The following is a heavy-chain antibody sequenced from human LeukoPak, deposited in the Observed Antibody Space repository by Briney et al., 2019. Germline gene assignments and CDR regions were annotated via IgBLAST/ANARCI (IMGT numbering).Heavy chain of an antibody. CDR2: IYFSDLT. CDR3: ARGSGSGTSPFDF. Sequence: SETLSLTCTISGGSIRSNYWNWIRQPAGKGLEWIGRIYFSDLTNYNPSLKSRITISIDMSRNQVSLNLTSVTAADTALYYCARGSGSGTSPFDFWGQGALVTVSS. V-gene: IGHV4-4*07. CDR1: GGSIRSNY. D-gene: IGHD3-10*01. J-gene: IGHJ4*02.